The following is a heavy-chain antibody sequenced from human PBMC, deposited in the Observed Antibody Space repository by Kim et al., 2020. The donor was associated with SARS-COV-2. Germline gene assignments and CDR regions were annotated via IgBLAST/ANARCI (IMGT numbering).Heavy chain of an antibody. J-gene: IGHJ4*02. CDR2: RSSSTI. CDR3: ARGGGDY. V-gene: IGHV3-48*02. Sequence: RSSSTIYYADSVKGRFTISRDNAKNSLYLQMNSLRDEDTAVYYCARGGGDYWGQGTLVTVSS.